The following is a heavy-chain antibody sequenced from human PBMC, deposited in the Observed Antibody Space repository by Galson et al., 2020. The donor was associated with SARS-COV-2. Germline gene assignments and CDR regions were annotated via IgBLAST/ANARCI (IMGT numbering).Heavy chain of an antibody. V-gene: IGHV3-11*01. CDR1: AFTFTDYY. D-gene: IGHD3-3*01. Sequence: KTRGSLRLSCIRSAFTFTDYYMHWIRQPPEKVLEWVSSISHTGSIIYYTVSLQGRFTVSRDNCKKSLFLQMNSLRVEDTAVYYCARHYGVVRDYCDWYGLEVWGQGTTVTVCS. J-gene: IGHJ6*02. CDR2: ISHTGSII. CDR3: ARHYGVVRDYCDWYGLEV.